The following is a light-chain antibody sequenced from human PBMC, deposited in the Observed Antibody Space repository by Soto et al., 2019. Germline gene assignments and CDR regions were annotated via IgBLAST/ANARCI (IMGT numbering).Light chain of an antibody. CDR1: QGISSW. V-gene: IGKV1-12*01. CDR2: SAS. Sequence: DIEMTQSTYSVSASVGDRVTITCRASQGISSWLAWYQQKPGKAPKLLIYSASTLQSGVPSRFSGSGFGTDFTLTISSLQPEDVATYYCHNYYTAPLTFGGGTKVDI. CDR3: HNYYTAPLT. J-gene: IGKJ4*01.